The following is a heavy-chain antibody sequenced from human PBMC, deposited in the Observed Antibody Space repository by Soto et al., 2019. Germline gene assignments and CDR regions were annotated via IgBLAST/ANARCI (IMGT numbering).Heavy chain of an antibody. CDR3: GRANSGSNPGFDY. CDR2: IIPLLGMA. J-gene: IGHJ4*02. V-gene: IGHV1-69*02. Sequence: QVQLVQSGTEVKKPGSSVKVSCKASGDAFNTYTISWVRQAPGQGLEWMGRIIPLLGMADYAQKFQGRVNITADTSTRTAYMDLISLRSEDTAVYYCGRANSGSNPGFDYWGQGTLVTVSS. D-gene: IGHD1-26*01. CDR1: GDAFNTYT.